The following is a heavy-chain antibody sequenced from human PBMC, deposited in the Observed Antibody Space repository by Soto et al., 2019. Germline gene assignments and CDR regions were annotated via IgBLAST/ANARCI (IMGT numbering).Heavy chain of an antibody. J-gene: IGHJ3*02. CDR2: IYNSGSA. Sequence: QVMLQESGPGLVKPSQTLSLTCTVSGGSIRSGGYYWTWIRQHPGKGLEWIGYIYNSGSAYYNPSLKSGLFISIDTSKIPVAVQLNPLTAADTAVYDCARVMPLTTYDETDYPPLDALDIGGQGTMVTVSS. CDR3: ARVMPLTTYDETDYPPLDALDI. CDR1: GGSIRSGGYY. V-gene: IGHV4-31*03. D-gene: IGHD3-16*01.